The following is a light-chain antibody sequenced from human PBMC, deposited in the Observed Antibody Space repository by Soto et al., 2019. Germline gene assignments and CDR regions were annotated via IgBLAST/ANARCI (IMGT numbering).Light chain of an antibody. CDR1: QSLVYSDGNTF. V-gene: IGKV2-30*01. J-gene: IGKJ2*01. Sequence: DVVMTQSPLSLPVTLGQPASISCRSSQSLVYSDGNTFVSWIQQRPGQSPRRLIYQVSNRDSGVPDRFSGSGSGPDFTLKISRVEAEDVGVYYCMQGTYWPNTFGQGTKMEIK. CDR2: QVS. CDR3: MQGTYWPNT.